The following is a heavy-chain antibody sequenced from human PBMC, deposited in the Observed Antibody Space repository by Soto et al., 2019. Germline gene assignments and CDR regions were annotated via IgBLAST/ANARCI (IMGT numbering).Heavy chain of an antibody. Sequence: PGGSLSLSCAASGFPFRSYWMSWVRQAPGKGLEWVANIKQDGSEKYYVDSVKGRFTISRDNAKNSLYLQMNSLRAEDTAVYYCARDLGSRRSYWGQGTLVTVSS. D-gene: IGHD3-16*01. CDR2: IKQDGSEK. CDR1: GFPFRSYW. V-gene: IGHV3-7*01. CDR3: ARDLGSRRSY. J-gene: IGHJ4*02.